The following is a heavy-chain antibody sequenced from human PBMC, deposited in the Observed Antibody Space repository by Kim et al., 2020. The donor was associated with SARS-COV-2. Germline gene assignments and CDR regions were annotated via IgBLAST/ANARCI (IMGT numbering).Heavy chain of an antibody. J-gene: IGHJ4*02. CDR3: ARGQYYYDSSGYYAPPSIDY. CDR2: INHSGST. V-gene: IGHV4-34*01. D-gene: IGHD3-22*01. CDR1: GGSFSGYY. Sequence: SETLSLTCAVYGGSFSGYYWSWIRQPPGKGLEWIGEINHSGSTNYNPSLKSRVTISVDTSKNQFSLKLSSVTAADTAVYYCARGQYYYDSSGYYAPPSIDYWGQGTLVTVSS.